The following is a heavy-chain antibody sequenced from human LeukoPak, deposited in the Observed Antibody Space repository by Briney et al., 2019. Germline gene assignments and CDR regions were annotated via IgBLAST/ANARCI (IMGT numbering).Heavy chain of an antibody. CDR2: ISGYNGKT. D-gene: IGHD5-18*01. CDR3: GRQVDTSMALPDY. J-gene: IGHJ4*02. Sequence: ASVKVSCKASGYTFANYGISWVRQAPGLGLEWMGWISGYNGKTDYAQKFQGRVTMTTDTSTRIAFMELRSLRSDDTAVYYCGRQVDTSMALPDYWGQGTLVTVSS. CDR1: GYTFANYG. V-gene: IGHV1-18*01.